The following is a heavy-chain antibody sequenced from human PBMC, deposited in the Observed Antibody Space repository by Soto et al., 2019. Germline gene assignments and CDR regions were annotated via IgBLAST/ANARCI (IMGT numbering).Heavy chain of an antibody. CDR1: GFTFSSYA. D-gene: IGHD6-13*01. V-gene: IGHV3-23*01. CDR2: ISGSGGST. J-gene: IGHJ4*02. Sequence: PGGSLRLSCAASGFTFSSYAMSWVRQAPGKGLEWVSAISGSGGSTYYADSVKGRFTISRDNSKNTLYLQMNSLRAEDTAVYYCAKDPFNSSSGRGVYYFDYWGQAALVTSPQ. CDR3: AKDPFNSSSGRGVYYFDY.